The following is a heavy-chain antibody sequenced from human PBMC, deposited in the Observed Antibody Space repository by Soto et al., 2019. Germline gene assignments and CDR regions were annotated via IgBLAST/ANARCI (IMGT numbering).Heavy chain of an antibody. V-gene: IGHV1-2*04. CDR2: INPKSGGT. CDR3: ARGDSTDCSNGVCSFFYNHDMDV. CDR1: GYSFTDYH. D-gene: IGHD2-8*01. Sequence: ASVKVSCKASGYSFTDYHIHWVRQAPGQGLEWLGRINPKSGGTSTAQKIQGWVTMTTDTSISTASMELTRLTSDDTAIYYCARGDSTDCSNGVCSFFYNHDMDVWGQGTTVTVSS. J-gene: IGHJ6*02.